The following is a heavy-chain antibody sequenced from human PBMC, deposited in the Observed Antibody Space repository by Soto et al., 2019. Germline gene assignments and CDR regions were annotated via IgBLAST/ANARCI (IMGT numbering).Heavy chain of an antibody. Sequence: PGGSLRLSCAASGFTFDGYGMSRVRQAPGKGLEWVSGINWNGGSTGYADSVKGRFTISRDNAKNSLYLQMNSLRAEDTALYYCARDPQYFDLPSYYYYGMDVWGQGTTVTVSS. CDR3: ARDPQYFDLPSYYYYGMDV. V-gene: IGHV3-20*04. CDR2: INWNGGST. J-gene: IGHJ6*02. CDR1: GFTFDGYG. D-gene: IGHD3-9*01.